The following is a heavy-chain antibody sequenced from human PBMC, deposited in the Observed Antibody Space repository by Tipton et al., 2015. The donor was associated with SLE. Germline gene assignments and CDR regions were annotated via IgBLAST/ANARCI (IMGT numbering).Heavy chain of an antibody. Sequence: SLRLSCAASGFTFSSYWMHWVRQAPGKGLVWVSRIKSDGSSTSYADSVKGRFTISRDNAKNTVYLQMNSVTAEDTAVYYCAKAYKVVRNFYYGVDVWGQGTTVIVSS. D-gene: IGHD2-15*01. J-gene: IGHJ6*02. V-gene: IGHV3-74*01. CDR2: IKSDGSST. CDR1: GFTFSSYW. CDR3: AKAYKVVRNFYYGVDV.